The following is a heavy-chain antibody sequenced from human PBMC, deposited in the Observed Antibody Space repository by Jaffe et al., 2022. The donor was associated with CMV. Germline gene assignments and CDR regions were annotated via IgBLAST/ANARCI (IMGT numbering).Heavy chain of an antibody. J-gene: IGHJ6*03. Sequence: EVQLVQSGAEVKKPGESLKISCKGSGYSFTTYWIGWVRQMPGKGLEWMGIIYPGDSDVRYSPSFQGQVTISADKSISTAYLQWSSLKASDSAMYYCARHGSYGTALGRRGFYHHYYMDVWGKGTTVTVSS. D-gene: IGHD5-18*01. CDR2: IYPGDSDV. CDR3: ARHGSYGTALGRRGFYHHYYMDV. V-gene: IGHV5-51*01. CDR1: GYSFTTYW.